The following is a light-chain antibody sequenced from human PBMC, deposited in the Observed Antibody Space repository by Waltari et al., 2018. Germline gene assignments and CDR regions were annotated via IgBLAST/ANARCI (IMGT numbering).Light chain of an antibody. CDR1: SSDVGRYTF. CDR3: SSHTTSSTLV. Sequence: QSALTQPASVSGSPGQSITISCTGTSSDVGRYTFVTWYQQHPGKPPKLMLFAVTSRPAGVSDRFSGSKSGNTASLTISGLQPEDEADYYCSSHTTSSTLVFGGGTRVTVL. V-gene: IGLV2-14*03. J-gene: IGLJ2*01. CDR2: AVT.